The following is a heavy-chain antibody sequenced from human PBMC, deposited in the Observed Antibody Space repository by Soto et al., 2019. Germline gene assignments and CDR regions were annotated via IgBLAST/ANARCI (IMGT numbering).Heavy chain of an antibody. D-gene: IGHD3-10*01. Sequence: GGSLRLSCAASGFTFSSYDMHWVRQATGKGLEWVSAIGTAGDTYYPGSVKGRFTIPRENAKNSLYLQMNSLRAEDTAVYYCAKEIETYYYGSASYYWHYYYYYGMDVWGQGTTVTVSS. J-gene: IGHJ6*02. CDR2: IGTAGDT. CDR3: AKEIETYYYGSASYYWHYYYYYGMDV. V-gene: IGHV3-13*01. CDR1: GFTFSSYD.